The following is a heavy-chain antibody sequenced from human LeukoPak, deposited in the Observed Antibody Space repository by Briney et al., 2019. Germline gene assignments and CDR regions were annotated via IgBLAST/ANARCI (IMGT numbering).Heavy chain of an antibody. D-gene: IGHD3-10*01. V-gene: IGHV3-21*06. CDR1: GFTFSTFA. CDR3: VRDVGAVRGEVYFDY. Sequence: GGSLRLSCAASGFTFSTFAMHWVRLSPGKGLEWVSSITGSGPYMLYADSVKHRFTISRDNTKNLLYLEMNSLRAEYTAMYFCVRDVGAVRGEVYFDYWGQGTLVTVSS. CDR2: ITGSGPYM. J-gene: IGHJ4*02.